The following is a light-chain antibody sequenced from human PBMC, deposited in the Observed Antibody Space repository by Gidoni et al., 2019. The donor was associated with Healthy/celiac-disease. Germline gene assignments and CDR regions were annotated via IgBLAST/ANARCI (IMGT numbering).Light chain of an antibody. CDR1: QSSNTY. CDR2: DAS. CDR3: QQYASSPLT. Sequence: EIVFAQSPATLSLTPRDSATLSCRAIQSSNTYLAWYQQRPGQTPRLLIFDASSRDTGIPDRFSGSGSGTEFTLTISRLEPQDFAMYYCQQYASSPLTFGQGTRLEIK. J-gene: IGKJ5*01. V-gene: IGKV3-20*01.